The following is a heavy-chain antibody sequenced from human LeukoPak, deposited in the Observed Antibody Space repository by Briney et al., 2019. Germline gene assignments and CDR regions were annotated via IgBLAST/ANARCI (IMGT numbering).Heavy chain of an antibody. Sequence: LEAPSPTCTVSGGSIRRSSLYWGWSRPPPREGVGGGGGIYFSGGTYYNPSLKSRVTISVDTSKNQFSLKLGSVTAADTAVYYCARHEAYCGGDCYPDAFDIWGQGTMVTVSS. D-gene: IGHD2-21*02. CDR2: IYFSGGT. CDR3: ARHEAYCGGDCYPDAFDI. J-gene: IGHJ3*02. V-gene: IGHV4-39*01. CDR1: GGSIRRSSLY.